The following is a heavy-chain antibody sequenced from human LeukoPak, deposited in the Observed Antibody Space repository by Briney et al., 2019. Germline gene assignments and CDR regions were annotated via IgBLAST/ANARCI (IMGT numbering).Heavy chain of an antibody. J-gene: IGHJ6*02. Sequence: GGSLRLSCAASGFTFSSYSMNWVRQAPGKGLEWVSGISWNSGSIGYADSVKGRFTISRDNAKNSLYLQMNSLRAEDTALYYCAKDRVGYYYYGMDVWGQGTTVTVSS. CDR3: AKDRVGYYYYGMDV. CDR2: ISWNSGSI. CDR1: GFTFSSYS. V-gene: IGHV3-9*01.